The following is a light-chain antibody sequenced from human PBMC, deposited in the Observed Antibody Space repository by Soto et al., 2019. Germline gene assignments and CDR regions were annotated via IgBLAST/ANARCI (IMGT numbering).Light chain of an antibody. V-gene: IGKV1-5*01. CDR3: QQYNTYPWT. CDR1: QSISRG. CDR2: DVS. J-gene: IGKJ1*01. Sequence: DIQMTQSPSTLSASVGDRVTITCRASQSISRGLAWYQQKPGKAPNLLIYDVSSLESGVPSRFGGSGSGTEFTLTISSLQPDDFATYYCQQYNTYPWTFGQGTKVEIK.